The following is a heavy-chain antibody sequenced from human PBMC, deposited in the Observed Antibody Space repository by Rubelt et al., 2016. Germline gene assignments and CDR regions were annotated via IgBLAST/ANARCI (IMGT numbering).Heavy chain of an antibody. J-gene: IGHJ4*02. CDR3: ARGIKRSGSDY. V-gene: IGHV1-3*01. Sequence: QVQLVQSGAEVKKPGASVKVSCKASGYTFTSYAIHWVRQAPGQRLEWMGWINAGNGNTNYAQKLQGRVTMTTDTATSTAYMELRSLRSEDTAVYYCARGIKRSGSDYWGQGTLVTVSS. D-gene: IGHD2-21*01. CDR2: INAGNGNT. CDR1: GYTFTSYA.